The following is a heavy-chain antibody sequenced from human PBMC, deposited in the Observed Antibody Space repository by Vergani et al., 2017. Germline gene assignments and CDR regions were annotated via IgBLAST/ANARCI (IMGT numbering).Heavy chain of an antibody. Sequence: QVQLQESGPGLVKPSETLALTCTVSGGSIRSSYWSWIRQSPGKGLEWLGYIYYSGSTYYNPSLKSRLTMSVDTSKNQFSLELSSVTASDTAMYYCASKPTGTSWYSVKYYFDFWGQGTLVAVSS. V-gene: IGHV4-59*04. CDR3: ASKPTGTSWYSVKYYFDF. CDR1: GGSIRSSY. CDR2: IYYSGST. D-gene: IGHD6-13*01. J-gene: IGHJ4*02.